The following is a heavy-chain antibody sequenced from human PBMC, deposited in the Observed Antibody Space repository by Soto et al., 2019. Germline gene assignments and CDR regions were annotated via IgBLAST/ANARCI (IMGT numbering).Heavy chain of an antibody. CDR1: VGSVSSNIYY. CDR3: ARGYDYDSGGYLFDY. J-gene: IGHJ4*02. D-gene: IGHD3-22*01. CDR2: IYYSGST. Sequence: SETLSLTCSVSVGSVSSNIYYWTWIRQHPGKGPEWIGHIYYSGSTYYNPSLKSRVTISLDMFKNQFSLKLTSVSAADTAVYYCARGYDYDSGGYLFDYWGQGTLVTVSS. V-gene: IGHV4-31*03.